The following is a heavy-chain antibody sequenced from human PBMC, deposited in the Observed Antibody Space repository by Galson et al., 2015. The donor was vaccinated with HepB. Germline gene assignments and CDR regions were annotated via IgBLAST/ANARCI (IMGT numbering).Heavy chain of an antibody. CDR2: VSSSSIYK. D-gene: IGHD3-22*01. CDR1: GFTFSTYS. J-gene: IGHJ4*03. Sequence: SLRLSCAASGFTFSTYSLNWVRQAPGKGLEWVSAVSSSSIYKYYADSVKGRFTVSRDNAKSSLYVQMNNLRVEDTAVYYCARGRGDIGGYYAFDYWGQGSPGHRLL. CDR3: ARGRGDIGGYYAFDY. V-gene: IGHV3-21*03.